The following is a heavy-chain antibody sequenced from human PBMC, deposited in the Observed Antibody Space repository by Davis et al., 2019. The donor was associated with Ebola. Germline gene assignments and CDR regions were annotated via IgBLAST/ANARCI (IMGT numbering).Heavy chain of an antibody. CDR2: IYYSGST. D-gene: IGHD2-15*01. Sequence: MPSETLSLTCTVSGDSISSYYWSWIRQPPGKGLEWIGYIYYSGSTNYNPSLKSRVTISVDTSKNQFSLKLSSVTAADTAVYYCAREDASSTSADYWGQGILVTVSS. V-gene: IGHV4-59*01. CDR1: GDSISSYY. CDR3: AREDASSTSADY. J-gene: IGHJ4*02.